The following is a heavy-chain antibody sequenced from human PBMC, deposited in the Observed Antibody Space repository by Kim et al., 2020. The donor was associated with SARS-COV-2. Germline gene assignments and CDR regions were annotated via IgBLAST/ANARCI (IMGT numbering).Heavy chain of an antibody. CDR3: ARGGRYYYGSGSYHLNYNWFDP. CDR1: GYTFTSYA. Sequence: ASVKVSCKASGYTFTSYAMNWVRQAPGQGLEWMGWINTNTGNPTYAQGFTGRFVFSLDTSVSTAYLQISSLKAEDTAVYYCARGGRYYYGSGSYHLNYNWFDPWGQGTLVTVSS. V-gene: IGHV7-4-1*02. CDR2: INTNTGNP. J-gene: IGHJ5*02. D-gene: IGHD3-10*01.